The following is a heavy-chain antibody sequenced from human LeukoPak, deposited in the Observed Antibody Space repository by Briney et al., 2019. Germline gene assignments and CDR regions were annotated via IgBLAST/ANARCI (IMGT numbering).Heavy chain of an antibody. CDR2: IYHSGST. Sequence: PSQTLSLTCAVSGGSISSGGYSWSWIRQPPGKGLEWIGYIYHSGSTYYNPSLKSRVTISVDRSKNQFSLKLSSVTAADTAVYYCAKGYRGWYDSYFDYWGQGTLVTVSS. CDR1: GGSISSGGYS. J-gene: IGHJ4*02. D-gene: IGHD6-19*01. V-gene: IGHV4-30-2*01. CDR3: AKGYRGWYDSYFDY.